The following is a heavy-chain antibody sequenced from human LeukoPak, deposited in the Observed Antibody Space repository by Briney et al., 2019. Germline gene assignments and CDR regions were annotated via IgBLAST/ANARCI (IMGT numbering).Heavy chain of an antibody. CDR3: ARGHYTKYSH. D-gene: IGHD1-26*01. CDR2: IYSGGST. V-gene: IGHV3-66*01. Sequence: PGGSLRLSCAASGFTVSSNYMSWVRQAPGKGLEWVSVIYSGGSTYHADSVKGRFAISRDNSKNTLYLQMNSLRAEDTAVYYCARGHYTKYSHWGQGTLVTVSS. J-gene: IGHJ4*02. CDR1: GFTVSSNY.